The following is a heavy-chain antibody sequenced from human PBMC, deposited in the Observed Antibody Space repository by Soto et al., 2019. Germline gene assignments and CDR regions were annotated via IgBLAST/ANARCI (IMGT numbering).Heavy chain of an antibody. V-gene: IGHV4-61*01. J-gene: IGHJ4*02. Sequence: PSETLSLTCTVSGGSVSSGSYYWSWIRQPPGKGLEWIGYIYYSGSTNYNPPLKSRVTISVDTSKNQFSLKLSSVTAADTAVYYCARERLPELHFDYWGQGTLVTVSS. CDR3: ARERLPELHFDY. CDR2: IYYSGST. D-gene: IGHD1-26*01. CDR1: GGSVSSGSYY.